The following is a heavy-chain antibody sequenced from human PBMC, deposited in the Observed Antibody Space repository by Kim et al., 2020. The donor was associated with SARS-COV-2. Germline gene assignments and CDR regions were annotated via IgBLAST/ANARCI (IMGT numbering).Heavy chain of an antibody. CDR2: TYYRSKWYN. CDR3: ARDPPEDQGLDI. CDR1: GDSVSNNGDA. J-gene: IGHJ3*02. V-gene: IGHV6-1*01. D-gene: IGHD2-15*01. Sequence: SQTLSLTCAISGDSVSNNGDAWNWIRLSPSRGLEWLGRTYYRSKWYNDYAESVKSRLTVNPDTANNQFSLHLESVTPEDTAIYYCARDPPEDQGLDIWGQGTMVTVSS.